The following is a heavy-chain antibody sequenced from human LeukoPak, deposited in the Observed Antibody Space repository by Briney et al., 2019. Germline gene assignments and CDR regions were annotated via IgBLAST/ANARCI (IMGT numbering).Heavy chain of an antibody. CDR2: INPNSGGT. CDR3: ARDRGYSSSFPRSVQSYNWFDP. D-gene: IGHD6-13*01. V-gene: IGHV1-2*02. J-gene: IGHJ5*02. CDR1: GYTFTGYY. Sequence: ASVKVSCKASGYTFTGYYMHWVRQAPGQGLEWMGWINPNSGGTNYAQKFQGRVTMTRDTSISTAYMELSRLRSDDTAVYYCARDRGYSSSFPRSVQSYNWFDPWGQGTLVTVSS.